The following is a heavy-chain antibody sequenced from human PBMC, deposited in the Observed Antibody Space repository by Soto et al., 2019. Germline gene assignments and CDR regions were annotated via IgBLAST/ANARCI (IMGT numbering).Heavy chain of an antibody. Sequence: SVKVSCKASGCTFSSYAISWVRQAPGQGLEWMGGIIPIFGTANYAQKFQGRVTITADESTSTAYMELSSLRSEDTAVYYCATSSHLLWFGETPKDNWFEPWGQGTLVTVSS. CDR1: GCTFSSYA. D-gene: IGHD3-10*01. J-gene: IGHJ5*02. CDR3: ATSSHLLWFGETPKDNWFEP. CDR2: IIPIFGTA. V-gene: IGHV1-69*13.